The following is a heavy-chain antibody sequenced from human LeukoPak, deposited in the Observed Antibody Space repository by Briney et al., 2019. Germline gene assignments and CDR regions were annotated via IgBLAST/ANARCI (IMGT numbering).Heavy chain of an antibody. J-gene: IGHJ3*02. V-gene: IGHV4-59*01. CDR1: GGSISSYY. CDR3: AREAPPRDYDYVWGSYRNNAFDI. D-gene: IGHD3-16*02. Sequence: PSETLSLTCTVSGGSISSYYWSCIRQPPGKGLEWIRYIYYSGSTNYNPSLKSRVTISVDTSKNQFSLKLSSVTAADTAVYYCAREAPPRDYDYVWGSYRNNAFDIWGQGTMVTVSS. CDR2: IYYSGST.